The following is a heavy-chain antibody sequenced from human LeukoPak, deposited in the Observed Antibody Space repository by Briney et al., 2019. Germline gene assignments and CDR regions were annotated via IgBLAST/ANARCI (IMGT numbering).Heavy chain of an antibody. CDR1: GFTFTTYW. J-gene: IGHJ6*02. CDR3: ARDAVDTANAV. Sequence: GVSLRLSCAASGFTFTTYWMHWVRQAPGKGLVWVSHINSDGSITSYADSVKGRFTISRDNAKNTLYLQMNSLRAEDTAVYYCARDAVDTANAVWGQGTTVTVSS. D-gene: IGHD5-18*01. CDR2: INSDGSIT. V-gene: IGHV3-74*01.